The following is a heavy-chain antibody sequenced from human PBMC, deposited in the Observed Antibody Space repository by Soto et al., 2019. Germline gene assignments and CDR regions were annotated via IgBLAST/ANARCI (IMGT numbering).Heavy chain of an antibody. J-gene: IGHJ4*02. CDR2: IIPIFGTA. V-gene: IGHV1-69*01. D-gene: IGHD2-2*01. Sequence: QVQLVQSGAEVKKPGSSVKVSCKASGGTFSSYAISWVRQAPGQGLEWMGGIIPIFGTANYAQKFQGRVTITADESTSTAYMELSSLRSEDTDVYYCAREGQLPGVSNYFDYWGQGTLVTVSS. CDR1: GGTFSSYA. CDR3: AREGQLPGVSNYFDY.